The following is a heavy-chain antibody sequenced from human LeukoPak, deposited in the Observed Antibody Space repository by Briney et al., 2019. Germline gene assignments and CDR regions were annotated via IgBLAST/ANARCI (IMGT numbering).Heavy chain of an antibody. CDR2: ISGSGGST. Sequence: PGGSLRLSCAASGFTFSSYAMSWVRQAPGKGLEWVSAISGSGGSTYYADSVKGRFTISRDNSKNTLYLQMNSLRAEDTAVYYCAKDLDAYCSSTSCPEFYYCYSMDVWGQGTTVTVSS. CDR3: AKDLDAYCSSTSCPEFYYCYSMDV. D-gene: IGHD2-2*01. CDR1: GFTFSSYA. J-gene: IGHJ6*02. V-gene: IGHV3-23*01.